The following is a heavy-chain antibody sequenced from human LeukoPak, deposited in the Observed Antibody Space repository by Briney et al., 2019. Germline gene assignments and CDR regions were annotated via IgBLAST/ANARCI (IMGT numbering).Heavy chain of an antibody. Sequence: KTSETLSLTCTVSGGAINSYYWSWIRQPPGEGREWIGYIYYSGTTNYNPSLKSRVTISVDTSKNQFSLKLSSVAAADTAVYYCARTSSGWLQIDYWGQGTLVTVSS. V-gene: IGHV4-59*08. J-gene: IGHJ4*02. CDR1: GGAINSYY. CDR2: IYYSGTT. CDR3: ARTSSGWLQIDY. D-gene: IGHD5-24*01.